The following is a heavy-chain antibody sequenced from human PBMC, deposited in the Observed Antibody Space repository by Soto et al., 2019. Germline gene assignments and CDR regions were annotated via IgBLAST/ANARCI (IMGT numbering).Heavy chain of an antibody. Sequence: EVQLLESGGGLVQPGESLRLSCAASGFTFSSYAMTWVRQAPGKGLEWVSSTSGSGDYTYFADSVKGRFTISRDNSKATLYLQMSSLRVEDTAIYYCAKDSSSHPQGWFDPWGQGTLVTVSS. J-gene: IGHJ5*02. CDR3: AKDSSSHPQGWFDP. CDR1: GFTFSSYA. D-gene: IGHD2-15*01. V-gene: IGHV3-23*01. CDR2: TSGSGDYT.